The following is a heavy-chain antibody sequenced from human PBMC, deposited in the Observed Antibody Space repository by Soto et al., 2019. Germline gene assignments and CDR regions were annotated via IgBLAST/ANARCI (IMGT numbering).Heavy chain of an antibody. J-gene: IGHJ6*02. D-gene: IGHD3-10*01. V-gene: IGHV3-20*04. Sequence: PGGSLRLSCAGSGFTFDDYGMSWVRQAPGKGLEWVSGLDWNGGSTGYADSVKGRFTISRDNAKNSLHLQMNSLRAEDTALYYFARDRTPSITMGRYGMDAWGQGTTVTVSS. CDR2: LDWNGGST. CDR3: ARDRTPSITMGRYGMDA. CDR1: GFTFDDYG.